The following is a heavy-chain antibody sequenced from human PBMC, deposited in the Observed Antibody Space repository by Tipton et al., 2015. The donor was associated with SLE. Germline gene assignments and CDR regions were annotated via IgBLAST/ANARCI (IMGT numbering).Heavy chain of an antibody. CDR3: ARVKVGGNWFDP. V-gene: IGHV3-7*01. Sequence: SLRLSCAASGFTFSSYWMSWVRQAPGKGLEWVASIKQDGSEKYYVDSVKGRFTISRDNAKNSLYLQMNSLRAEDTAVYYCARVKVGGNWFDPWGQGTLVTVSS. CDR2: IKQDGSEK. D-gene: IGHD3-22*01. CDR1: GFTFSSYW. J-gene: IGHJ5*02.